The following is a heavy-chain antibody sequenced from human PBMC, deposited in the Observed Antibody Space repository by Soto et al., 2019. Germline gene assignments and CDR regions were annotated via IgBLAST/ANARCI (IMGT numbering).Heavy chain of an antibody. CDR1: GGTFSSCD. CDR3: ARVTTVNWFDP. V-gene: IGHV1-18*01. Sequence: ASVNVSCDAPGGTFSSCDMSCVRQAPGQGLEWMGWISAYNGNTNYAQKLQGRVTMTTDTSTSTAYMELRSLRSDDTAVYYCARVTTVNWFDPWGQGTLVTVSS. CDR2: ISAYNGNT. J-gene: IGHJ5*02. D-gene: IGHD4-17*01.